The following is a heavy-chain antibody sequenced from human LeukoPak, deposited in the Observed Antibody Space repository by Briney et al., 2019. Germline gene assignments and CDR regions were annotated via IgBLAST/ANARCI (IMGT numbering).Heavy chain of an antibody. CDR2: XXXSGST. D-gene: IGHD3-22*01. J-gene: IGHJ4*02. CDR1: GGSISXXXXX. CDR3: ASLFNYYDSSGYYYYFDY. V-gene: IGHV4-39*01. Sequence: SETLXLTCXVSGGSISXXXXXXXWIRQXXXXXXXXXXXXXXSGSTXYNPSLKSRXXXSVDTSKNQFSLKLSSVTAADTAVYYCASLFNYYDSSGYYYYFDYWGQGTLVTVSS.